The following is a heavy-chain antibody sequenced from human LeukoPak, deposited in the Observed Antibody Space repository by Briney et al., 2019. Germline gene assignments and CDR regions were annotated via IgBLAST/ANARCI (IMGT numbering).Heavy chain of an antibody. CDR3: TRDRVLGGGGYRGDFDY. CDR2: INTITGNP. D-gene: IGHD1-26*01. Sequence: ASVKVSCKASGYTFTSFAINWVRQAPGQGPEWMGWINTITGNPMYAQGFTGRFVFSLDTSVSTAYLQISSLKDEDTAVYYCTRDRVLGGGGYRGDFDYWGQEPWVTFP. CDR1: GYTFTSFA. V-gene: IGHV7-4-1*02. J-gene: IGHJ4*02.